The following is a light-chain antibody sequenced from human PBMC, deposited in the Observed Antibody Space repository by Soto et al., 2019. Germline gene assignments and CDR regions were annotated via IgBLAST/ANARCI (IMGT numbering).Light chain of an antibody. CDR1: QSVSSTY. CDR3: QQYGSSIT. V-gene: IGKV3-20*01. J-gene: IGKJ5*01. CDR2: GAS. Sequence: EIVLTQSPGTLSLSPGERATLSCRASQSVSSTYLAWYQQKPGQAPRLLISGASSRATGIPDRFYGSGSGTDFTLTISRLEPEDFAVYYCQQYGSSITFGQGTRLEIK.